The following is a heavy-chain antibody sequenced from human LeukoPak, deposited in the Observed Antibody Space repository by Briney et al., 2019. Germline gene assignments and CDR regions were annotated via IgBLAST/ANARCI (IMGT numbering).Heavy chain of an antibody. Sequence: SGGSLRLSCAASGFTFSSYAMSWVRQAPGKGLEWVSAISGSGGSTYYADSVKGRFTISRDNSKNTLYLQMNSLRAEDTAVYYCANPTHYYDSSGYYLGNYWGQGTLVTVSS. CDR3: ANPTHYYDSSGYYLGNY. J-gene: IGHJ4*02. D-gene: IGHD3-22*01. CDR2: ISGSGGST. CDR1: GFTFSSYA. V-gene: IGHV3-23*01.